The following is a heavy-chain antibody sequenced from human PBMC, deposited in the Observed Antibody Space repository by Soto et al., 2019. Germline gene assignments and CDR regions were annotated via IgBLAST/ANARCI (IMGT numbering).Heavy chain of an antibody. CDR1: GFTFSSYA. Sequence: EVQLLESGGGLVQPGGSLRLSCAASGFTFSSYAMSWVRQAPGKGLEWVSAISGSGGSTYYADSVKGRFTISRDNSKNTLYLQMNSLRAEDTAISYCANGTPRATIFNYFYYGMDVWGPGSTVTVSS. CDR3: ANGTPRATIFNYFYYGMDV. CDR2: ISGSGGST. J-gene: IGHJ6*02. D-gene: IGHD5-12*01. V-gene: IGHV3-23*01.